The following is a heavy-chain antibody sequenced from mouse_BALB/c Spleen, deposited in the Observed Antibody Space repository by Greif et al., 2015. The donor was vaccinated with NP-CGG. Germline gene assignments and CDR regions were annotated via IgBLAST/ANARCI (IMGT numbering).Heavy chain of an antibody. CDR2: INPSTGYT. D-gene: IGHD3-1*01. Sequence: VQLQQSGAELAKPGASVKMSCKASGYTFTSYWMHWVKQRSGQGLEWIGYINPSTGYTEYNQKFKDKATLTADKSSSTAYMQLSSLTSEDSAVYYCATGYPWFAYWGQGTLVTVSA. V-gene: IGHV1-7*01. CDR1: GYTFTSYW. J-gene: IGHJ3*01. CDR3: ATGYPWFAY.